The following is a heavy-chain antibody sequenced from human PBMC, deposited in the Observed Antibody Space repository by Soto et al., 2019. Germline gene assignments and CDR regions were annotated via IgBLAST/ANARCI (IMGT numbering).Heavy chain of an antibody. CDR3: AREKGYISGPKNFDY. J-gene: IGHJ4*02. Sequence: SETLSLTCTVSGASIISGDYVCSLILQSPGKGLECIGYIYDSGSSYYNPSLKGRVTMSVDTSKNQFSLKLRSVTAADTAVYYCAREKGYISGPKNFDYWGQGTLVTVSS. CDR1: GASIISGDYV. D-gene: IGHD5-12*01. CDR2: IYDSGSS. V-gene: IGHV4-30-4*01.